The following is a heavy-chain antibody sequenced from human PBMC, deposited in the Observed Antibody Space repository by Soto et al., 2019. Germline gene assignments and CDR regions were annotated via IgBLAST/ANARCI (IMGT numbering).Heavy chain of an antibody. D-gene: IGHD5-18*01. Sequence: EVPLLESGGGLVQPGGSLRLSCAASGFTFSNYAMSWVRQAPGKGLEWVSTISTSGGSTYSADSVKGRFTISRDNSKNTPYLQMNSLRAEDTAVYYCARDGLGAYTYGSYYFDYWGQGTLVTVSS. V-gene: IGHV3-23*01. CDR3: ARDGLGAYTYGSYYFDY. CDR2: ISTSGGST. J-gene: IGHJ4*02. CDR1: GFTFSNYA.